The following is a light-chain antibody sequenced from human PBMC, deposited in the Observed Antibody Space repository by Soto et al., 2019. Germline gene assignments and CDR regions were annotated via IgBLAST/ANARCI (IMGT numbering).Light chain of an antibody. V-gene: IGKV1-5*03. CDR3: QQYKSPPWT. J-gene: IGKJ1*01. CDR2: KAS. Sequence: DIPMTQSPPTLSASVGDRVTISCRASESITNWLAWYQHKPGKAPKLLIYKASSLESGVPSRFSGSGSGTEFTLTISGLQPDDFATYYCQQYKSPPWTFGQGTKVEIK. CDR1: ESITNW.